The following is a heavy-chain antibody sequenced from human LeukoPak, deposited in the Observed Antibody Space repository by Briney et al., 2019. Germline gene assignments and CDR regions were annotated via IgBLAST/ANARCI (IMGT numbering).Heavy chain of an antibody. CDR3: ARDNPYSSSWSPQTPDAFDI. Sequence: SETLSLTCTVSGGSVSSGSFYWNWIRQPPGKGLEWIGYIYYSGSTNYNPSLKSRVTISVDTSKNQFSLKLSSVTAADTAVYYCARDNPYSSSWSPQTPDAFDIWGQGTMVTVSS. CDR1: GGSVSSGSFY. D-gene: IGHD6-13*01. CDR2: IYYSGST. V-gene: IGHV4-61*01. J-gene: IGHJ3*02.